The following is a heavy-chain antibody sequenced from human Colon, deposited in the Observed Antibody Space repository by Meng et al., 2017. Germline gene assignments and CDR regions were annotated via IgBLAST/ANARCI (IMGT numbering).Heavy chain of an antibody. J-gene: IGHJ3*02. CDR2: ISGGSRYM. D-gene: IGHD2-8*01. CDR3: ARDRNGGDFDI. Sequence: ESLKISCVASGFTFSYYTMNWVRQAPGKGLEWVSAISGGSRYMYYGDSMKGRFTISRDDAKGSLFLQMSSLRVEDTGIYFCARDRNGGDFDIWGQGTVVTVSS. CDR1: GFTFSYYT. V-gene: IGHV3-21*06.